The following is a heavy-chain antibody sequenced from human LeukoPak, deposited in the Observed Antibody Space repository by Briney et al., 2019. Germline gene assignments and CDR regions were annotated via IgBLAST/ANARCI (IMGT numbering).Heavy chain of an antibody. D-gene: IGHD5-12*01. V-gene: IGHV3-23*01. J-gene: IGHJ4*02. Sequence: GGSLRLSCAASGFTFSSYALSWVRQAPGKGLEWVSTISGSGGNTHYADSVKGRFTISRDNSKNTLYLQMNSLRVEDTAVYYSAKDDGLSGYEIDYWGQGTLVTVSS. CDR2: ISGSGGNT. CDR1: GFTFSSYA. CDR3: AKDDGLSGYEIDY.